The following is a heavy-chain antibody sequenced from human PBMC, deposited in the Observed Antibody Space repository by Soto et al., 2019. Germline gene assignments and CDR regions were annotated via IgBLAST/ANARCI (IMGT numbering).Heavy chain of an antibody. CDR1: GVSISGTSYY. J-gene: IGHJ1*01. Sequence: QLQLPESGPGLVKPSETLSLTCTVSGVSISGTSYYWGWIRQTPAKGLEWIGTIYYSGETFYNPSLKSRVTISIDTSKNHFSLNLTSVTAADTAIYYCARHGSFWGQGALVTVSS. D-gene: IGHD3-16*02. V-gene: IGHV4-39*01. CDR2: IYYSGET. CDR3: ARHGSF.